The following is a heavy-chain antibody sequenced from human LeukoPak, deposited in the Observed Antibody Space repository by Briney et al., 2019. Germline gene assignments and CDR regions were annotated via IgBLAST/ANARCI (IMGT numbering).Heavy chain of an antibody. J-gene: IGHJ4*02. V-gene: IGHV3-21*01. Sequence: GGSLRLSCAASGFTFSSYSMNWVRQAPGKGLEWVSSISSSSSYIYYADSVRGRLTISRDNAKNSLYLQMNSLRAEDTAVYYCARGLTGTTADYWGQGTLVTVSS. CDR3: ARGLTGTTADY. CDR1: GFTFSSYS. D-gene: IGHD1-7*01. CDR2: ISSSSSYI.